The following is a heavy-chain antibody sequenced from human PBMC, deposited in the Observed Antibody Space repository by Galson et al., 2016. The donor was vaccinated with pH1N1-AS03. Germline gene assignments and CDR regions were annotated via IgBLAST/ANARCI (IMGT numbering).Heavy chain of an antibody. CDR3: ARVVAGRPFLIDY. D-gene: IGHD6-6*01. CDR1: GYNFVTYG. Sequence: SVKVSCKASGYNFVTYGITWVRQGPGQGLEWMGWINPYGTNTNYAKKVQDRVTMTADKSTTTAHLDLRNLGSDDTAVYYCARVVAGRPFLIDYWGQGTLVIVSS. J-gene: IGHJ4*02. V-gene: IGHV1-18*01. CDR2: INPYGTNT.